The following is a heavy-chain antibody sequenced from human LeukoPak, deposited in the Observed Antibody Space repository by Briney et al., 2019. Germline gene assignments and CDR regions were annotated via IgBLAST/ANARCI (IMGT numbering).Heavy chain of an antibody. CDR2: ISSSSSYI. V-gene: IGHV3-21*01. D-gene: IGHD1-1*01. CDR1: GFTFSSYS. J-gene: IGHJ3*02. CDR3: ARTYKGRDAFDI. Sequence: GGSLRLSCAASGFTFSSYSMNWVRQAPGKGLEWVSSISSSSSYIYYADSVKGRFTISRDNAKNSLYLRMNSLRAEDTAVYYCARTYKGRDAFDIWGQGTMVTVSS.